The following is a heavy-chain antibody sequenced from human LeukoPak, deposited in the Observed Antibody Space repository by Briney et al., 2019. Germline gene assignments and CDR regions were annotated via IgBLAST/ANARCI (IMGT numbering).Heavy chain of an antibody. CDR2: VYSDGST. D-gene: IGHD3-3*01. CDR1: GFTVSSNY. J-gene: IGHJ4*02. V-gene: IGHV3-53*01. Sequence: GGSLRLSCAASGFTVSSNYMSWVRQAPGKGLEWVPVVYSDGSTYYADSVKGRFTISRDNSKNTLYLQMNSLRAEDTAVYYCARGLLEWSSYYFDYWGQGTLVTVSS. CDR3: ARGLLEWSSYYFDY.